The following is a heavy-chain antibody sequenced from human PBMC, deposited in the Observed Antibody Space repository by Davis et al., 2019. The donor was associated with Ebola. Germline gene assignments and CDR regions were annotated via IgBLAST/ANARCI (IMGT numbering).Heavy chain of an antibody. Sequence: SETLSLTCAVYGGSFSGYYWSWIRQPPGKGLEWIGEINHSGSTNYNPSLKSRVTISVDTSKNQFSLKLSSVTAADTAVYYCARGVTAAAGTDFDYWGQGTLVTVSS. J-gene: IGHJ4*02. V-gene: IGHV4-34*01. D-gene: IGHD6-13*01. CDR3: ARGVTAAAGTDFDY. CDR2: INHSGST. CDR1: GGSFSGYY.